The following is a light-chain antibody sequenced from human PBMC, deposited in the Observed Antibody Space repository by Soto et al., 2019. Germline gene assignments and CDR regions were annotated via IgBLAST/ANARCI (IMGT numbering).Light chain of an antibody. J-gene: IGKJ5*01. Sequence: DIQMTQSPSTLSASVGDRVTITCRASQSISSWSAWYQQKPGKAPKSLIYKASSLESGVPSRFSGSGSGTEFTLTISSLQPDDFATYYCQQYLSYPITFGQGTRLEIK. CDR3: QQYLSYPIT. V-gene: IGKV1-5*03. CDR1: QSISSW. CDR2: KAS.